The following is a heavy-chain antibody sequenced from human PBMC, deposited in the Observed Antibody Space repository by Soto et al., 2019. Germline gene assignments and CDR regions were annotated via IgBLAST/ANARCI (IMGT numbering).Heavy chain of an antibody. Sequence: PSETLSLTCAVSGYSITTVYYWGCIRQPPGKGLEWIGSISHTGNSYHNPSLKSRVTISRDTSKNQLSLKLSSVTAADTAMYFCARASSGGNWDFDLWGQGSLVTVSS. J-gene: IGHJ4*02. V-gene: IGHV4-38-2*01. CDR1: GYSITTVYY. D-gene: IGHD2-15*01. CDR3: ARASSGGNWDFDL. CDR2: ISHTGNS.